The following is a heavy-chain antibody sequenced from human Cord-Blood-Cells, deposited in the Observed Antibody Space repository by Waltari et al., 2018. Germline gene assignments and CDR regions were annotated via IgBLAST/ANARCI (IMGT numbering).Heavy chain of an antibody. D-gene: IGHD3-10*01. Sequence: QVQLQESGPGLVKPSETLSLTCTVSGGSISSYYWSWIRQPPGKGLEWIGYIYYSGSTNYNPSLKSRVTISVDTSKNQFSLKLSSVTAADTAVYYCARGRYDYYGSGSYGGFDYWGQGTLVTVSS. CDR3: ARGRYDYYGSGSYGGFDY. CDR2: IYYSGST. V-gene: IGHV4-59*01. CDR1: GGSISSYY. J-gene: IGHJ4*02.